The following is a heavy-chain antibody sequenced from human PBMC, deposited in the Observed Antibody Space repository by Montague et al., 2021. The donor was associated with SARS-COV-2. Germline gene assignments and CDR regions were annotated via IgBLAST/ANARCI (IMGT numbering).Heavy chain of an antibody. D-gene: IGHD3-22*01. CDR3: ARGRFYYDSGELGS. CDR2: IHASGIS. V-gene: IGHV4-4*07. Sequence: SETLSLTCTVSSGSTNNYYWSWIRQPAGEGLEWIGRIHASGISTYNPSLETRVTMSVDTSKNQFSLKLSSVTAADTAVYYCARGRFYYDSGELGSWGQGTLVTVSS. J-gene: IGHJ5*02. CDR1: SGSTNNYY.